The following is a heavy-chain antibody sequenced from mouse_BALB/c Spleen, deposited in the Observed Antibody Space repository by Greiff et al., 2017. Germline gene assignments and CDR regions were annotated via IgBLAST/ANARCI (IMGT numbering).Heavy chain of an antibody. V-gene: IGHV1-69*02. J-gene: IGHJ4*01. CDR3: ARYGNPYAMDY. Sequence: QVHVKQPGAELVKPGASVKLSCKASGYTFTSYWMHWVKQRPGQGLEWIGEIDPSDSYTNYNQKFKGKATLTVDKSSSTAYMQLSSLTSEDSAVYYCARYGNPYAMDYWGQGTSVTVSS. CDR1: GYTFTSYW. D-gene: IGHD2-1*01. CDR2: IDPSDSYT.